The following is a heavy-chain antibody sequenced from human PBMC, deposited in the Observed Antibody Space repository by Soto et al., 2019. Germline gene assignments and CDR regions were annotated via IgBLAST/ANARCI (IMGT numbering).Heavy chain of an antibody. D-gene: IGHD5-12*01. V-gene: IGHV1-18*04. CDR3: ATTYDSGFDP. J-gene: IGHJ5*02. CDR1: GYPFSKYG. CDR2: IKPDNGNT. Sequence: QLQLVQSGGAVKKPGASVRVSCEAYGYPFSKYGISWIRQAPGQGLEWMGWIKPDNGNTDYAQKFQGRVTMTTDTSSNTAYMELRSLRSADTAVYYCATTYDSGFDPWGQGTLVSVS.